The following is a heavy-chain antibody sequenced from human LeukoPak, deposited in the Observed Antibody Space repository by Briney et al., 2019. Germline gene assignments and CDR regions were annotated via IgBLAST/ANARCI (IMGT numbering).Heavy chain of an antibody. Sequence: ASVKVSCKASGGTFSSYAISWVRQAPGQGLEWMGGIIPIFGTANYAQKFQGRVTITADESTGTAYMELSSLRSEDTAVYYCARGNYWEYYMDVWGKGTTVTISS. J-gene: IGHJ6*03. CDR2: IIPIFGTA. CDR1: GGTFSSYA. D-gene: IGHD1-26*01. CDR3: ARGNYWEYYMDV. V-gene: IGHV1-69*13.